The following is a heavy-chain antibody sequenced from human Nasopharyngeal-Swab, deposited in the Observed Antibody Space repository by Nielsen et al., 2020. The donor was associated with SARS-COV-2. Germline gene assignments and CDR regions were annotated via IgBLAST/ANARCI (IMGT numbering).Heavy chain of an antibody. Sequence: WIRQPPGKGLEWVSVIYSDDSTYYADSVKGRFTISRDNSKNTLYLQMNSLRAEDTAVYYCARDGGSCHLGAFDYWGQGTLVTVSS. V-gene: IGHV3-66*01. CDR3: ARDGGSCHLGAFDY. D-gene: IGHD3-16*01. CDR2: IYSDDST. J-gene: IGHJ4*02.